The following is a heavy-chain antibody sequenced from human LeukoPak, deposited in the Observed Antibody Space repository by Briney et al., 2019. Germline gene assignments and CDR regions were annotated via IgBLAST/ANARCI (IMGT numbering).Heavy chain of an antibody. CDR1: GFTFSSYW. CDR2: IKQDGSDK. Sequence: GGSLRLSCAASGFTFSSYWMSWVRQAPGKGLEWVATIKQDGSDKYYVDTVKGRFTISRDNAKNSLYLQMNSLRAEDTAVYFCARDPEGTTTPESWGQGTLVTVSS. V-gene: IGHV3-7*01. D-gene: IGHD1-7*01. J-gene: IGHJ4*02. CDR3: ARDPEGTTTPES.